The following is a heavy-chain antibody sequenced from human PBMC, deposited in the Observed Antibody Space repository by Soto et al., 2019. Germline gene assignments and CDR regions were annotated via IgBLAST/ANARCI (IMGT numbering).Heavy chain of an antibody. D-gene: IGHD5-18*01. CDR3: ATDRTDNGYYTSWLDP. V-gene: IGHV1-69*06. CDR2: LIPIFGTT. J-gene: IGHJ5*02. CDR1: GGTFGSDA. Sequence: SVKVSCKASGGTFGSDAITWVRPAPGQGLEWVGRLIPIFGTTNYAQNLQGRVTISADKSTLTSYMELHSLTSDDTALYYCATDRTDNGYYTSWLDPWG.